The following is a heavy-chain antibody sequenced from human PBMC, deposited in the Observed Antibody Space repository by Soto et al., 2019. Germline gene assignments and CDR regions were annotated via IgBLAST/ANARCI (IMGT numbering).Heavy chain of an antibody. D-gene: IGHD5-12*01. Sequence: PSETLSLTCPVSGGSISSYYLSWIRQPPGKGLEWIGYIYYSGSTNYNPSLKSRITISVDTSKNQFSLKLSSVTAADTAVYYCARGGYDSGDYFDYWGQGTLVTV. V-gene: IGHV4-59*01. J-gene: IGHJ4*02. CDR1: GGSISSYY. CDR3: ARGGYDSGDYFDY. CDR2: IYYSGST.